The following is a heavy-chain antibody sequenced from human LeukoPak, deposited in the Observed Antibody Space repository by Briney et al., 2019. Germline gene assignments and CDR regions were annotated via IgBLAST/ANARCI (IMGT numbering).Heavy chain of an antibody. D-gene: IGHD3-22*01. Sequence: KSSETLSLTCTVSGDSISSYYWSWIRQPPGKGLEWIGYIYYSGSTNYNPSLKSRVTISVDTSKNQFSLKLSSVTAADTAVYYCARHYDTSGYWYYFDYWGQGTLVTVSS. CDR2: IYYSGST. CDR1: GDSISSYY. J-gene: IGHJ4*02. V-gene: IGHV4-59*08. CDR3: ARHYDTSGYWYYFDY.